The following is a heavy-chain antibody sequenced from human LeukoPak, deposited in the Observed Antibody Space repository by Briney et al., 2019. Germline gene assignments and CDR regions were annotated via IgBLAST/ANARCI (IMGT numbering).Heavy chain of an antibody. CDR1: GFTFDDYA. CDR2: ISGDGGCT. Sequence: GGSLRLSCAASGFTFDDYAMHWVRQAPGKGLEWVSLISGDGGCTYYADSVKGRFTISRDNSKNSLYLQMNSLRTEDTALYYCAKVGTVVTRVGDAFDIWGQGTMVTVSS. D-gene: IGHD4-23*01. V-gene: IGHV3-43*02. J-gene: IGHJ3*02. CDR3: AKVGTVVTRVGDAFDI.